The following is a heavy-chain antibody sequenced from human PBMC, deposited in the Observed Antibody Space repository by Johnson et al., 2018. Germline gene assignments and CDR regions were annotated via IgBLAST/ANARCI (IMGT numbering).Heavy chain of an antibody. CDR2: IWNDGSKK. D-gene: IGHD3-10*02. CDR3: ARLPYDRGDWYFDL. V-gene: IGHV3-33*01. Sequence: VQLVESGGGVVQXGRSLRLSCAASGFTFSSNGMHWVRQAPGKGLEWVAVIWNDGSKKYYADSVKGRFTISRDNSKHKLYLQMDSLRAEDTSVYYCARLPYDRGDWYFDLWGRGTLVTVSS. J-gene: IGHJ2*01. CDR1: GFTFSSNG.